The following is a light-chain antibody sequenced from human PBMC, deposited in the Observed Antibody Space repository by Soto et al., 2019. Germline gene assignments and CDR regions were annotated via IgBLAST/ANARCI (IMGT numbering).Light chain of an antibody. CDR3: MQYIQPLLT. Sequence: DVVMTQTPLSLSVTPGQPASISCKSSQSLLHTDGKTYLYWYLQKPGHPPQLLIYEVFNRFSGVPDRFSGSRSGTEFTRKISRVEAEDVGTYYCMQYIQPLLTFGGGTKVEI. CDR2: EVF. CDR1: QSLLHTDGKTY. J-gene: IGKJ4*01. V-gene: IGKV2D-29*01.